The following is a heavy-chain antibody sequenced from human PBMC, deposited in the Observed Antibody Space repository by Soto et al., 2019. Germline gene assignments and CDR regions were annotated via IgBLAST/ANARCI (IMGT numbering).Heavy chain of an antibody. Sequence: GGSLRLSCAASGFTFSSYGMHWVRQAPGKGLEWVAVIWYDGSNKYYADSVKGRFTISRDNSKNTLYLQMNSLRAEDTAVYYCARDDYCSGGSCSYYFDYWGQGTLVTVSS. J-gene: IGHJ4*02. CDR3: ARDDYCSGGSCSYYFDY. V-gene: IGHV3-33*01. CDR1: GFTFSSYG. CDR2: IWYDGSNK. D-gene: IGHD2-15*01.